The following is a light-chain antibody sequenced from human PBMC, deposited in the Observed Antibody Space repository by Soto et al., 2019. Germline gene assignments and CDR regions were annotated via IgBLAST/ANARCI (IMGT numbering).Light chain of an antibody. Sequence: DIQMTQSPSSLSASVGDRVTITCRARQSISTYLNWYQLKAGNAPKLLIYAAANLPSGVPSMFSVRGSCTDFTLTISGLQPEDCETYYCQPSYSTPLTLGGGTMVEI. CDR2: AAA. J-gene: IGKJ4*01. CDR1: QSISTY. V-gene: IGKV1-39*01. CDR3: QPSYSTPLT.